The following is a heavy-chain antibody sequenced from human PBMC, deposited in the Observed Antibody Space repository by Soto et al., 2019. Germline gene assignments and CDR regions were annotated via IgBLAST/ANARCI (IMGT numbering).Heavy chain of an antibody. D-gene: IGHD3-10*01. Sequence: SETLSLTCVVSGDSIASSYWWSWVRQPPGKGLEWIGDIYHSGTTNYNPSLKSRVTILQDTSKNQFSLKLGSVTAADTAVYYCARESSYYYGSGRSPPGHLFDPWGQGTLVTVSS. J-gene: IGHJ5*02. CDR3: ARESSYYYGSGRSPPGHLFDP. CDR2: IYHSGTT. CDR1: GDSIASSYW. V-gene: IGHV4-4*02.